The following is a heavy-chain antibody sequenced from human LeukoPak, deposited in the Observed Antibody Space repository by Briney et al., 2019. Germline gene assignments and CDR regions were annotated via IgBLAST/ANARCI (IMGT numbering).Heavy chain of an antibody. D-gene: IGHD4-17*01. CDR3: ARGPSPLYGDPDY. CDR1: GYTFTSYD. V-gene: IGHV1-8*01. CDR2: MNPNSANT. Sequence: GASVKVSCKASGYTFTSYDINWVGQATGQGLEWMGWMNPNSANTGYAQKFQGRVTMTRNSSITTAYMELSSLRSEDTAVYYCARGPSPLYGDPDYWGQGTLVTVSS. J-gene: IGHJ4*02.